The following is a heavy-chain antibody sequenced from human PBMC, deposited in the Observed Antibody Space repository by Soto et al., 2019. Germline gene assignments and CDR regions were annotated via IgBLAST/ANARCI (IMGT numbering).Heavy chain of an antibody. CDR1: GFTFRSYW. CDR2: INPDGSST. J-gene: IGHJ3*02. CDR3: AKDSPYLDI. V-gene: IGHV3-74*01. Sequence: PGGSLRLSCGASGFTFRSYWMHWVRQAPGKALVWVSRINPDGSSTTYADSVKGRFTISRDNSKNTLYLQMNSLRAEDTAVYYCAKDSPYLDIWGQGTMVTVSS.